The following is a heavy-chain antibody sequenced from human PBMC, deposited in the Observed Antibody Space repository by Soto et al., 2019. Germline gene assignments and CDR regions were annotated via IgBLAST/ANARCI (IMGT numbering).Heavy chain of an antibody. CDR2: ITGDNGNT. D-gene: IGHD4-17*01. CDR3: ASDRGDYDY. J-gene: IGHJ4*02. V-gene: IGHV1-18*01. CDR1: GYTLTSYG. Sequence: QVQLVQSGAEVKKPGASVKVSCKASGYTLTSYGITWVRQAPGQGLEWMGWITGDNGNTNHAQRLQGRVAMTTDKSTNTAYMELRSLRSEDTAVYYCASDRGDYDYWGQGTLVTVSS.